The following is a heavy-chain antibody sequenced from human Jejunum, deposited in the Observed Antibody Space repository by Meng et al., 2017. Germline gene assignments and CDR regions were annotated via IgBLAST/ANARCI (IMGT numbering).Heavy chain of an antibody. Sequence: ASVKVSCKASGYTFTSYDINWVRQATGQGLEWMGWMNPNSGNTEYVQKFQGRVTMTRNTSIGTAYLELSSLRSEDTAVYYCARVRDNEFYYWGQGTLVTVSS. CDR1: GYTFTSYD. V-gene: IGHV1-8*01. CDR3: ARVRDNEFYY. CDR2: MNPNSGNT. J-gene: IGHJ4*02. D-gene: IGHD2-21*01.